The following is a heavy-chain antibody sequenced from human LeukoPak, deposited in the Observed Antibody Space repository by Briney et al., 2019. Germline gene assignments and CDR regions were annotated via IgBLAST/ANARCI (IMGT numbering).Heavy chain of an antibody. CDR2: ISSSSSSYI. CDR1: GFTFSSYS. CDR3: ARGGRPYGDPNYYYCYMDV. J-gene: IGHJ6*03. D-gene: IGHD4-17*01. V-gene: IGHV3-21*01. Sequence: PGGSLKLSCAASGFTFSSYSMNWVRQAPGKGLEWVSSISSSSSSYIYYADSVKGRFTISRDNAKNSLYLHMNSLRAEDTAVYYCARGGRPYGDPNYYYCYMDVWGKGTTVTVSS.